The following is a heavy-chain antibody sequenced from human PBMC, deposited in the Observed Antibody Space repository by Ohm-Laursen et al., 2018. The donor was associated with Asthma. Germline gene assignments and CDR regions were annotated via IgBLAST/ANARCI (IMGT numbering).Heavy chain of an antibody. CDR3: ARATTVTTSILYYYYGMDV. CDR2: IIPILRTA. J-gene: IGHJ6*02. D-gene: IGHD4-17*01. Sequence: GASVKVSCKASGGTFSSYAISWVRQAPGQGLEWMGGIIPILRTANYAQNFRGRVTITADESTSTAYMEPSSLRSEGTAVYYCARATTVTTSILYYYYGMDVWGQGTTVTVSS. V-gene: IGHV1-69*13. CDR1: GGTFSSYA.